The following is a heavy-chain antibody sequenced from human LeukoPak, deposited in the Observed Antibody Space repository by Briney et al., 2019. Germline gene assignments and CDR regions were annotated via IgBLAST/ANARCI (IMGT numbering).Heavy chain of an antibody. J-gene: IGHJ4*02. CDR2: INWNGGST. CDR3: AKDRAFGQFLWGNDY. V-gene: IGHV3-20*04. D-gene: IGHD3-10*01. CDR1: GFTFDDYG. Sequence: GGSLRLSCAASGFTFDDYGMSWVRQAPGKGLEWVSGINWNGGSTGYADSVKGRFTISRDNAKNSLYLQMNSLRAEDTALYYCAKDRAFGQFLWGNDYWGQGTLVTVSS.